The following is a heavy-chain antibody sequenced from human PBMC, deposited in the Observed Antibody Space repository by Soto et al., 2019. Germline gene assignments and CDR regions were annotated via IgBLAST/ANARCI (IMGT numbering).Heavy chain of an antibody. V-gene: IGHV3-23*01. CDR1: GFTFSSYA. CDR3: ARYIVLVVIKRRAAFAL. CDR2: ISGSGSST. Sequence: PGGALRLSWAASGFTFSSYAMSWVRQAPGKGLEWVSYISGSGSSTYYADSVKGRFTISRDNAKNTLYLQMNSLRAEDTAVYYCARYIVLVVIKRRAAFALWSHGT. D-gene: IGHD2-15*01. J-gene: IGHJ3*01.